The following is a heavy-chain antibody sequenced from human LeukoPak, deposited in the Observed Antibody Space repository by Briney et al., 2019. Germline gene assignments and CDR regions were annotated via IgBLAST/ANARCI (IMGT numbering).Heavy chain of an antibody. CDR2: IYPGDSET. CDR1: GYSFTDYW. CDR3: ARHPRLSMIVVVTPDAFDI. D-gene: IGHD3-22*01. J-gene: IGHJ3*02. V-gene: IGHV5-51*01. Sequence: GESLKISCKGSGYSFTDYWIGWVRQMPGKGLEWMGTIYPGDSETRYSPSFQGQVTISADKSISTAYMQWSSLKASDTAMYYCARHPRLSMIVVVTPDAFDIWGQGTLVTVSS.